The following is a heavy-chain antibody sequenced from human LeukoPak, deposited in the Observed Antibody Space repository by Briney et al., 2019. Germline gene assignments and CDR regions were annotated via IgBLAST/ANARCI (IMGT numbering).Heavy chain of an antibody. Sequence: GASVKVSCKASGYTFTSYGISWVRQAPGQGLEWMGWISAYNGNTNYAQKLQGRVTMITDTSTSTAYMELRSLRSDDTAVYYCARSLHCSGGSCYSHYYYYMDVWGKGTTVTISS. J-gene: IGHJ6*03. CDR1: GYTFTSYG. CDR2: ISAYNGNT. V-gene: IGHV1-18*01. D-gene: IGHD2-15*01. CDR3: ARSLHCSGGSCYSHYYYYMDV.